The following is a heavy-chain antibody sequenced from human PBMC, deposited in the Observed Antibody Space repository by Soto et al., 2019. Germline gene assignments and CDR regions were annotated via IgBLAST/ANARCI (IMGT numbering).Heavy chain of an antibody. CDR1: GGSFSGYY. D-gene: IGHD3-10*01. J-gene: IGHJ6*02. CDR3: ARGEITLLGGMDV. V-gene: IGHV4-34*01. CDR2: VNHGGSS. Sequence: SETLSLTCDVFGGSFSGYYWGWVCQPPGEGLEWIGEVNHGGSSNYHPSLKSRVIISVDTSNNQLSLRIKSVTPADTAIYYCARGEITLLGGMDVWGQGTTVTVSS.